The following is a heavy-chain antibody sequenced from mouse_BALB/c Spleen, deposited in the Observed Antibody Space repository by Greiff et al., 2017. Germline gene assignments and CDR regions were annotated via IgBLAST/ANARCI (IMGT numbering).Heavy chain of an antibody. CDR2: ISYSGST. J-gene: IGHJ3*01. CDR3: ARKAYDYDGAWFAY. D-gene: IGHD2-4*01. CDR1: GYSITSDYA. Sequence: EVKLQESGPGLVKPSQSLSLTCTVTGYSITSDYAWNWIRQFPGNKLEWMGYISYSGSTSYNPSLKSRISITRDTSKNQFFLQLNSVTTEDTATYYCARKAYDYDGAWFAYWGQGTLVTVSA. V-gene: IGHV3-2*02.